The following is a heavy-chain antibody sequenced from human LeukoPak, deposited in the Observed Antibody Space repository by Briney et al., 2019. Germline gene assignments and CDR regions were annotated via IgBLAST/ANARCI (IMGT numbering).Heavy chain of an antibody. J-gene: IGHJ4*02. Sequence: PGGSLTLSCAASGFTFSSYSMNWVRQAPGKGLEWVSSISSSSSYIYYADSVKGRFTISRDNAKNSLYLQMNSLRAEDTAVYYCARGGSDSSGYYYSWGQGTLVTVSS. CDR3: ARGGSDSSGYYYS. V-gene: IGHV3-21*01. D-gene: IGHD3-22*01. CDR1: GFTFSSYS. CDR2: ISSSSSYI.